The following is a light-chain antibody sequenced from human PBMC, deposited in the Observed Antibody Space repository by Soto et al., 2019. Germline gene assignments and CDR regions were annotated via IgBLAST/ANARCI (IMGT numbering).Light chain of an antibody. V-gene: IGKV1-5*01. CDR1: QSISSW. Sequence: DVQMTQSPSTLSASVGDRVTITCRASQSISSWLAWYQQKPGKAPKLLIYDASSLESGVPSRFSGSGSGTEFTLTISSLQPDYFATYYRQQYNSYSWTFGHGTKVEIK. CDR3: QQYNSYSWT. J-gene: IGKJ1*01. CDR2: DAS.